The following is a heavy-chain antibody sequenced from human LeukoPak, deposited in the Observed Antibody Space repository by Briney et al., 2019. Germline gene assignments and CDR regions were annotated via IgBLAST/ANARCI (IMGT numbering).Heavy chain of an antibody. D-gene: IGHD3-10*01. CDR2: ISGSGAST. CDR1: GFTFSSYA. V-gene: IGHV3-23*01. J-gene: IGHJ3*02. Sequence: PGGSLRLSCAVSGFTFSSYAMSWVRQAPGKGLEWVSAISGSGASTYYADSVEGRFTISRDKSKNTLYLQMHSLRAEDTAVYYCAKDLQGSGGDAFDIWGQGTKVTVSS. CDR3: AKDLQGSGGDAFDI.